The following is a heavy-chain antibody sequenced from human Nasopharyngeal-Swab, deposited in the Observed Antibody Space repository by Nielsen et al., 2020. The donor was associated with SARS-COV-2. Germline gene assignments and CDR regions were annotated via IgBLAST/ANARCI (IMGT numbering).Heavy chain of an antibody. CDR3: ARGPALVIRKTLSSGFDI. CDR1: GGSFSGTF. D-gene: IGHD3-10*01. V-gene: IGHV4-34*01. J-gene: IGHJ3*02. CDR2: INHSGST. Sequence: SETLSLTCAVFGGSFSGTFWSWIRQPPGKGLEWIAEINHSGSTMYIPSLKSRVTISVDTSKNQFSLNLTSVTAADTAMYYCARGPALVIRKTLSSGFDIWGQGTMVTVSS.